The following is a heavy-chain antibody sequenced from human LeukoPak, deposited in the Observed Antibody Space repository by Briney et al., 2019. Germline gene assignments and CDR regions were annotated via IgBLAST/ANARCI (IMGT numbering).Heavy chain of an antibody. CDR1: GFSFSSYE. CDR3: AKGGVVVVPAIDY. D-gene: IGHD2-15*01. J-gene: IGHJ4*02. Sequence: PGGSLRLACAASGFSFSSYEMNWVRQAPGKGLEWVSTISGSRGGTYYADSVKGRFTISRDNSKNTLYLQMNSLRAEDTAVYYCAKGGVVVVPAIDYWGQGTLVTVSS. CDR2: ISGSRGGT. V-gene: IGHV3-23*01.